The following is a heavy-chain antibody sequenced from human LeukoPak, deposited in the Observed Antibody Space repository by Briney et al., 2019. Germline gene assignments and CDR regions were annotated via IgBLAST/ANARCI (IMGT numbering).Heavy chain of an antibody. CDR3: ARDRHSGNYYYYGMDV. V-gene: IGHV1-69*13. CDR2: IITMFGPT. CDR1: GGTFINYA. Sequence: SVKVSCKASGGTFINYAISWVRQAPGQGLEWMGGIITMFGPTNYAQRFQGRVTITADESTSTVYMELSSLTSEDTAVYYCARDRHSGNYYYYGMDVWGQGTTVTVSS. J-gene: IGHJ6*02. D-gene: IGHD3-10*01.